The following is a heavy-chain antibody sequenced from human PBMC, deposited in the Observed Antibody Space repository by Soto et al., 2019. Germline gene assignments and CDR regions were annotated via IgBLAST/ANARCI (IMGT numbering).Heavy chain of an antibody. Sequence: PGGSLRLSCAASGFTFDDYAMHWVRQAPGKGLEWASGISWNSGSIGYADSVKGRFTISRDNAKNSLYLQMNSLRAEDTALYYCAKSAMIVVVPAFDIWGQGTMVTVS. V-gene: IGHV3-9*01. J-gene: IGHJ3*02. CDR2: ISWNSGSI. CDR1: GFTFDDYA. CDR3: AKSAMIVVVPAFDI. D-gene: IGHD3-22*01.